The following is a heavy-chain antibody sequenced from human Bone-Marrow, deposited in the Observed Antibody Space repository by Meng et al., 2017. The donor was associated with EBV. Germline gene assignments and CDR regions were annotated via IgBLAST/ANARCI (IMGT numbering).Heavy chain of an antibody. Sequence: GSQVSKNGGYGQDCFNASGDNFSSQGISWVRQAPGQGVEWVGRISAYNCNKNYAQKIQGRVTMTTDTSTSTDYMELRSLRSDDTAVYYCARDHLYDRDRSSTSTAGDYWGQGTLVTVSS. V-gene: IGHV1-18*01. J-gene: IGHJ4*02. D-gene: IGHD2-2*01. CDR1: GDNFSSQG. CDR2: ISAYNCNK. CDR3: ARDHLYDRDRSSTSTAGDY.